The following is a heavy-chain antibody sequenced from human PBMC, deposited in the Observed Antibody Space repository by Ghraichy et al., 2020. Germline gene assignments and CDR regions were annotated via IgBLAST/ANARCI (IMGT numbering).Heavy chain of an antibody. Sequence: GESLNISCAASGFSFSTYAMTWVRQAPGKGLEWVSTISGSGGSTYYADSVKGRFTIFRDNSKNTLYLQMNSLRAEDTAVYYCAKDLRYSGFGYCDYWGQGTLVTVSS. J-gene: IGHJ4*02. CDR3: AKDLRYSGFGYCDY. V-gene: IGHV3-23*01. D-gene: IGHD5-12*01. CDR2: ISGSGGST. CDR1: GFSFSTYA.